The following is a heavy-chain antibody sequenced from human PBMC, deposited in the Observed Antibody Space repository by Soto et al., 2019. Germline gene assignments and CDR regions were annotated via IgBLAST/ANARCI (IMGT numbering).Heavy chain of an antibody. D-gene: IGHD2-8*01. CDR3: ARDRSHCINGVCYTGSDY. CDR1: GFTVSINY. Sequence: GGSLRLSCAASGFTVSINYMSWVRQAPGKGLEWVSVIYSGGSTYYADSVKGRFTISRDNSKNTLFLQMNSLRAEDTAVYYCARDRSHCINGVCYTGSDYWGRGTLVTVS. V-gene: IGHV3-53*01. J-gene: IGHJ4*02. CDR2: IYSGGST.